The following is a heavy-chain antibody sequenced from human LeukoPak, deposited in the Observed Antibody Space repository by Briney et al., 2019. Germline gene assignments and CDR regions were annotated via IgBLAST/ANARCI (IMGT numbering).Heavy chain of an antibody. V-gene: IGHV4-34*01. CDR3: ARGLGGYYDSSGYYYDDAFDI. CDR1: GGSFSGYY. J-gene: IGHJ3*02. D-gene: IGHD3-22*01. CDR2: INHSGST. Sequence: SETLSLTXAVYGGSFSGYYWSWIRQPPGKGLEWIGEINHSGSTNYNPSLKSRVTISVDTSKNQFSLKLSSVTAADTAVYYCARGLGGYYDSSGYYYDDAFDIWGQGTMVTVSS.